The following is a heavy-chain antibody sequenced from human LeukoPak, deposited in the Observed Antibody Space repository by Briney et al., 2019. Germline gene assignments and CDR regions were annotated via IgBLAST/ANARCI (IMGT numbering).Heavy chain of an antibody. CDR2: INTDGSTT. V-gene: IGHV3-74*01. Sequence: PGGSLRLSCAASGFTFSNYWMHWVRQVPGEGPVWVSIINTDGSTTRYADSVRGRFTISRDNARDTLYLQMSSLRAEDTAIYYCVRDYTRHMDVWGQGTTVTVSS. D-gene: IGHD3-16*01. CDR3: VRDYTRHMDV. J-gene: IGHJ6*02. CDR1: GFTFSNYW.